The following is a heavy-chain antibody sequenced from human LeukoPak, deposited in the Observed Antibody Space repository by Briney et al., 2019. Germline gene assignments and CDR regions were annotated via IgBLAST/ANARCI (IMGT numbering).Heavy chain of an antibody. CDR1: GYTFSDYY. V-gene: IGHV3-11*01. Sequence: GGSLRLSCAASGYTFSDYYMSWIRQAPGKGLEWVSYISSSGSTIYYADSVKGRFTISRDNAKNSLYLQMNSLRAEDTAVYYCARVSRSGIAAAGYWGQGTLVTVSS. CDR2: ISSSGSTI. D-gene: IGHD6-13*01. J-gene: IGHJ4*02. CDR3: ARVSRSGIAAAGY.